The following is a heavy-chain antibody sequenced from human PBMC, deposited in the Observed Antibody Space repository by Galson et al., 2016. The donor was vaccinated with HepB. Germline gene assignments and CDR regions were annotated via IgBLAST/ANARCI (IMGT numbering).Heavy chain of an antibody. CDR1: GGSISSRSYQ. CDR2: VYYTGSN. J-gene: IGHJ4*02. V-gene: IGHV4-39*01. D-gene: IGHD2-15*01. CDR3: ARRKVTAPQYLDY. Sequence: SETLSLTCTVSGGSISSRSYQWGWIRQPPGKGLEWIGSVYYTGSNYHSPSLGSRVTISVDTSKNQFSLKLSSVTAADTAVFYCARRKVTAPQYLDYWGQGILVTVSS.